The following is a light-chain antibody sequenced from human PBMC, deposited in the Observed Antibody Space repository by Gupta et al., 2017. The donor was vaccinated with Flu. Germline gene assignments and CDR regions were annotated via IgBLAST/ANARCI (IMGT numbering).Light chain of an antibody. J-gene: IGKJ1*01. CDR2: RAS. V-gene: IGKV1-5*03. CDR1: QSISSW. CDR3: QQENNNPWT. Sequence: PSTLSASVGDRVTITCRASQSISSWLAWYQQKPGKAPKLLIYRASSVEDGVPSRFSGSRSETEFTLTISSLRPDDFAKYYCQQENNNPWTFGQGTKVEIK.